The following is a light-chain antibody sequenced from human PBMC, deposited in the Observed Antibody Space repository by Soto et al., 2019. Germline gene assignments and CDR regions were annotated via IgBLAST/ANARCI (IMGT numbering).Light chain of an antibody. J-gene: IGKJ4*01. Sequence: VRRKSGATRSVSPGKGATLSCRASQGIGDTLAWYQQKPGQAPRFLSYGASTRATGIPARFSGSGSGTEFTLTISSLQSEDVAGYYCQQYDNQPLTFGGGTKVDI. CDR2: GAS. V-gene: IGKV3-15*01. CDR3: QQYDNQPLT. CDR1: QGIGDT.